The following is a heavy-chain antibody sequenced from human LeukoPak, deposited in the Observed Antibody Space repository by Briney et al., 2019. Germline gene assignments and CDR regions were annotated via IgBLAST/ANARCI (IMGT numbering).Heavy chain of an antibody. CDR3: ARDQSPHRKYQLLPGY. D-gene: IGHD2-2*01. Sequence: ASVKVSCKASGYTLTGYYMHWVRPAPGQGLEWMGWINPNSGGTNYAQKFQGRVTMTRDTSISTAYMELSRLRSDDTAVYYCARDQSPHRKYQLLPGYWGQGTLVTVSS. CDR2: INPNSGGT. V-gene: IGHV1-2*02. CDR1: GYTLTGYY. J-gene: IGHJ4*02.